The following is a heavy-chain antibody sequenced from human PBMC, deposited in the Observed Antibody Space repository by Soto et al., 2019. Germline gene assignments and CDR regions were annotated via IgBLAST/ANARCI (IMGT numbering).Heavy chain of an antibody. Sequence: EVQLVESGGGLVQPGRSLRLSCAASGFTFDDYAMHWVRQAPGKGLEWVSGISWNSGSIGYADSVKGRFTISRDNAKNSLYLQMNSLRAEDTALYYCARAQLDNWFDPWGQGTLVTVSS. D-gene: IGHD6-13*01. CDR1: GFTFDDYA. J-gene: IGHJ5*02. CDR3: ARAQLDNWFDP. V-gene: IGHV3-9*01. CDR2: ISWNSGSI.